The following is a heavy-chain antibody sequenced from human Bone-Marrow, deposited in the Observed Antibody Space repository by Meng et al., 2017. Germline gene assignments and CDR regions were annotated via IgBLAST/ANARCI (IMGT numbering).Heavy chain of an antibody. Sequence: GESLKISCAASGFTFSSYAMHWVRQAPGKGLEWVAVISYDGSNKYYADSVKGRFTISRDNSKNTLYQQMNSLRAEDTAVYYCARDWAITRYYYDSSGGFDYWGQGTLVTVSS. CDR3: ARDWAITRYYYDSSGGFDY. V-gene: IGHV3-30*01. D-gene: IGHD3-22*01. CDR2: ISYDGSNK. CDR1: GFTFSSYA. J-gene: IGHJ4*02.